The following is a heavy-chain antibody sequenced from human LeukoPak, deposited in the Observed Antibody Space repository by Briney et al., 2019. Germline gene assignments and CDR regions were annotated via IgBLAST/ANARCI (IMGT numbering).Heavy chain of an antibody. Sequence: GGSLRLSCGASGFTFNDHYMDWVRQAPGKGLEWVGRIKSKTDGGTTDYAAPVKGRFTISRDDSKNTLYLQMNSLKTEDTAVYYCTTDVQWELPPGRYYFDYWGQGTLVTVSS. V-gene: IGHV3-15*01. CDR2: IKSKTDGGTT. CDR3: TTDVQWELPPGRYYFDY. J-gene: IGHJ4*02. CDR1: GFTFNDHY. D-gene: IGHD1-26*01.